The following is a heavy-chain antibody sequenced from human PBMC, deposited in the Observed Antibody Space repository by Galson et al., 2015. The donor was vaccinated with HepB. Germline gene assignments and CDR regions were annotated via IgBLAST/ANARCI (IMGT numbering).Heavy chain of an antibody. D-gene: IGHD2-15*01. CDR1: GYNFSTYS. CDR3: ARGALVVVVDATQNNWFAP. Sequence: SVKLSCKASGYNFSTYSITWVRQAPGQGPEWIGWISAYNKNTNYAQHLQGRVTITTDTSTSTAYMELRSPRSDDTAVYYCARGALVVVVDATQNNWFAPWGQGTLITVSS. V-gene: IGHV1-18*01. J-gene: IGHJ5*02. CDR2: ISAYNKNT.